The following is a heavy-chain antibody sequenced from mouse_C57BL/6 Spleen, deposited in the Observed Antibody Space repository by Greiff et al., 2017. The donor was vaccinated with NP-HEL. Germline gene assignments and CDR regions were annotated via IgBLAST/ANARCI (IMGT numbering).Heavy chain of an antibody. V-gene: IGHV1-39*01. J-gene: IGHJ4*01. CDR3: ARVKLGRADYYAMDY. CDR1: GYSFTDYN. Sequence: EVQLQQSGPELVKPGASVKISCKASGYSFTDYNMNWVKQSNGKSLEWIGVINPNYGTTSSNQKVKGKATLTVDQSSCTAYMQLNSLTSGDSAVYYCARVKLGRADYYAMDYWGQGTSVTVSS. CDR2: INPNYGTT. D-gene: IGHD4-1*01.